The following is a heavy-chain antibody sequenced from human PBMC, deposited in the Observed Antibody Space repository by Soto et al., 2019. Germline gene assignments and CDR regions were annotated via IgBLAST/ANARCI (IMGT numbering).Heavy chain of an antibody. CDR1: GGSISSSSYY. J-gene: IGHJ4*02. Sequence: PSETLSLTCTVSGGSISSSSYYWGWIRQPPGKGLEWIGSIYYSGSTYYNPSLKSRVTISVDMSKNQFSLKLSSVTAADTAVYYCAATRGYFDWLFDYWGQGTLVTVSS. CDR2: IYYSGST. CDR3: AATRGYFDWLFDY. V-gene: IGHV4-39*01. D-gene: IGHD3-9*01.